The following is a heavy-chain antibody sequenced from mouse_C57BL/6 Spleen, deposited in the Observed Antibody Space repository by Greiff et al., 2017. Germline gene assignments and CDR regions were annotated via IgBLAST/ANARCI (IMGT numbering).Heavy chain of an antibody. CDR2: ISYDGSN. V-gene: IGHV3-6*01. CDR1: GYSITSGYY. D-gene: IGHD1-1*01. Sequence: EVKLQESGPGLVKPSQSLSLTCSVTGYSITSGYYWNWIRQFPGNKLEWMGYISYDGSNNYNPSLKNRISITRDTSKNQFFLKLNSVTTEDTATYYWARDLGLNYYGSSYVYAMDYWGQGTSVTVSS. J-gene: IGHJ4*01. CDR3: ARDLGLNYYGSSYVYAMDY.